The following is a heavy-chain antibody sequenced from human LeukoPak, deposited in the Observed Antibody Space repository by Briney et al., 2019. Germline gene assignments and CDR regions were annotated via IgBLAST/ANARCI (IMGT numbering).Heavy chain of an antibody. CDR3: AKTLSLDV. J-gene: IGHJ6*02. CDR2: IGGSGRSS. Sequence: PGASLRLSCAASGFTFSTYAMSWVRQAPGMGLEWVSAIGGSGRSSYYADSVKGRFTISRDHSKNTLYLQMNSLRAEDTAVYYCAKTLSLDVWGQGTTVTVSS. CDR1: GFTFSTYA. V-gene: IGHV3-23*01.